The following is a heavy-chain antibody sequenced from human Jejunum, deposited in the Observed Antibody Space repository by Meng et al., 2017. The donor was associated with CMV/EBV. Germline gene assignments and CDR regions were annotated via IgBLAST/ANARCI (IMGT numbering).Heavy chain of an antibody. CDR2: FNHNSPAS. D-gene: IGHD4-11*01. CDR1: DYY. CDR3: ARDLKGTTITTNGLYGMDV. Sequence: DYYTCWVRQAPGQGLEWMGWFNHNSPASNHAQRFQGRVTMSRDTASSTVYMELSRLTSDDTAVYYCARDLKGTTITTNGLYGMDVWGQGTTVTVSS. V-gene: IGHV1-2*02. J-gene: IGHJ6*02.